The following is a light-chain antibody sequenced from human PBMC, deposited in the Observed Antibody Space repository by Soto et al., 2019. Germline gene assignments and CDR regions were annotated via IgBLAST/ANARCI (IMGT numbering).Light chain of an antibody. V-gene: IGKV1-5*01. J-gene: IGKJ1*01. CDR1: QSISSW. CDR2: DAS. Sequence: DIQMTPSPSTMSAFVGGRVPITSRASQSISSWLAWYQQKPGKAPKLLIYDASSLESGVPSRFSGSGSGTEFTLTISSLQPDDFATYYCQQYNSYSQTIGQGTKVDIK. CDR3: QQYNSYSQT.